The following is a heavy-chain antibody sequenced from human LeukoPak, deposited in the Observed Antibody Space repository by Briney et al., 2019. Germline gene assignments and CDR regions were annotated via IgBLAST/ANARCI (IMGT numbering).Heavy chain of an antibody. D-gene: IGHD2-21*02. V-gene: IGHV3-20*04. Sequence: PGGSLRLSCAGSGFTFDDYGMSWVRQAPGKGLEWVSGINWNGGGTVYADSVKGRFTISRDNAKNSLFLQMDSLSAEDTAFYFCARERPYCRGGNCSEDSYLFYMDVWGKGTTVTVSS. J-gene: IGHJ6*03. CDR3: ARERPYCRGGNCSEDSYLFYMDV. CDR2: INWNGGGT. CDR1: GFTFDDYG.